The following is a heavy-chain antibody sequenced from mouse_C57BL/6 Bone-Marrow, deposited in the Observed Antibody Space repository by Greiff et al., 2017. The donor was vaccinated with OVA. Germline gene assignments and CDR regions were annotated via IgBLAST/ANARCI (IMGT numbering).Heavy chain of an antibody. J-gene: IGHJ2*01. CDR2: ITPNNGGT. D-gene: IGHD1-1*01. CDR1: GYTFTDYY. CDR3: ARSRDYYYCTYYFDY. V-gene: IGHV1-26*01. Sequence: VQLQQSGPELVKPGASVKISCKASGYTFTDYYMNWVKQSPGKSLEWIGDITPNNGGTSYNQKFKGKATLTVDKSSSTAYMELRSLTYEDSAVYYCARSRDYYYCTYYFDYWGQGTTLTVSS.